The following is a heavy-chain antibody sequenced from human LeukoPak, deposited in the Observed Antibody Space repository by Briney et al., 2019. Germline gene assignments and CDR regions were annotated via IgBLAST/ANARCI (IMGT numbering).Heavy chain of an antibody. D-gene: IGHD2-15*01. Sequence: GGSLRLSCAASGFTFSTYAMIWVRQAPGKGLEWVSAIRGSGANTYYADSVKGRFTISRDNSKNTLYLQMNNLRAEDTGVYYCAKDPGGGLVYYYMDVWGKGTTVTVSS. CDR2: IRGSGANT. J-gene: IGHJ6*03. V-gene: IGHV3-23*01. CDR3: AKDPGGGLVYYYMDV. CDR1: GFTFSTYA.